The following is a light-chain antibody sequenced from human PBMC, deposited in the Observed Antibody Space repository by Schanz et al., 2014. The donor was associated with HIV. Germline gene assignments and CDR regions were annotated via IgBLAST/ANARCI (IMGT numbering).Light chain of an antibody. CDR3: AAWDDSLNGWV. Sequence: QSALTQPASVSGSPGQSITISCTGTSSDFSGYDYVSWYQQHPGKAPKLMIYDVSKRPSGVPDRFSGSKSGSTASLAISGLQSEDEADYYCAAWDDSLNGWVFGGGTKLTVL. V-gene: IGLV2-14*01. CDR1: SSDFSGYDY. CDR2: DVS. J-gene: IGLJ3*02.